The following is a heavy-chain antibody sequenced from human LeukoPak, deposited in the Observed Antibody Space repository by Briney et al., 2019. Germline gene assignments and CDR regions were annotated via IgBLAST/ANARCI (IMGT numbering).Heavy chain of an antibody. Sequence: PGGSLRLSCAASGFAFSSYSMNWVRQAPGKGLEWVSYISSSSSTIYYADSVKGRFTISRDNAKNSLYLQMNSLRAEDTAVYYCAREDLATVVTPFDYWGQGTLVTVSS. CDR3: AREDLATVVTPFDY. CDR2: ISSSSSTI. D-gene: IGHD4-23*01. V-gene: IGHV3-48*01. J-gene: IGHJ4*02. CDR1: GFAFSSYS.